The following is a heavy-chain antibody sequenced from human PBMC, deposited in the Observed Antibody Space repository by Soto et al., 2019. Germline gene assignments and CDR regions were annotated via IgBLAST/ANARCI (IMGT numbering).Heavy chain of an antibody. Sequence: QVQLRESGPGLVKPSQTLSLTCTVSGGSINSGGYYWNWIRQHPGKGLEWIGYMYYSGSTYSNPCLRSRVMIPADTSENHFSLKMSSVTAADTAVYCCARGYRQSGYSSSWVFDYWVQGTLVNFSS. CDR1: GGSINSGGYY. D-gene: IGHD6-13*01. V-gene: IGHV4-31*03. CDR2: MYYSGST. CDR3: ARGYRQSGYSSSWVFDY. J-gene: IGHJ4*02.